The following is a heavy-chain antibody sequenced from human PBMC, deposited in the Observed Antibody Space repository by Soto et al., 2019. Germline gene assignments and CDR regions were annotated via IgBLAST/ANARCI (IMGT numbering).Heavy chain of an antibody. CDR1: GYTFNRYQ. J-gene: IGHJ6*03. CDR2: INPSDGST. D-gene: IGHD3-3*01. CDR3: TTDLYDFWSGPYYYYYMDV. V-gene: IGHV1-46*02. Sequence: ASVKVSCKASGYTFNRYQMHWVRQAPGEGLEWMGIINPSDGSTSYARNLQGRVTMTRDTSTSTVYMELNSLKTEDTAVYYCTTDLYDFWSGPYYYYYMDVWGKGTTVTVSS.